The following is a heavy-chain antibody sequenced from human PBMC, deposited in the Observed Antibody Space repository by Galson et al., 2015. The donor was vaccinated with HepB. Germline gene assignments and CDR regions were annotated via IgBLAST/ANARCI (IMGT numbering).Heavy chain of an antibody. CDR1: GFTFSDYY. CDR3: ARGFHSFDI. J-gene: IGHJ3*02. CDR2: TRNKANRYTT. Sequence: SLRLSCAGSGFTFSDYYMDWVRQAPGKGLEWVGRTRNKANRYTTEYAASVKDRFSISRDESKSSLFLQMNSLNTEDTAVYYCARGFHSFDIWGQGAMVTVSS. V-gene: IGHV3-72*01. D-gene: IGHD3-10*01.